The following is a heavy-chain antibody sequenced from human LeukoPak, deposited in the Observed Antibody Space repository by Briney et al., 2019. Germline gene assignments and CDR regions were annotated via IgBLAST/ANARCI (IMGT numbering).Heavy chain of an antibody. J-gene: IGHJ6*02. D-gene: IGHD3-22*01. CDR1: GGTFSSYA. V-gene: IGHV1-69*05. CDR2: IIPIFGTA. Sequence: ASGKVSCKASGGTFSSYAISWVRQAPGQGLEWMGGIIPIFGTANYAQKLQGRVTMTTDTSTSTAYMELRSLRSDDTAVYYCARVTSSGYYLLYYYGMDVWGQGTTVTVSS. CDR3: ARVTSSGYYLLYYYGMDV.